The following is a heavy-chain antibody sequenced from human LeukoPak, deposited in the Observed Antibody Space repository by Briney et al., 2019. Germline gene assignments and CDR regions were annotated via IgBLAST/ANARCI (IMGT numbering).Heavy chain of an antibody. V-gene: IGHV3-23*01. CDR3: AKDGPHDYGDYTGAFDI. J-gene: IGHJ3*02. Sequence: GGSLRLSCAASGFTFSSYAMSWVRQAPGKGLEWVSAISGSGGSTYYADSVKGRFTISRDNSKNTLYLQMNSLRAEDTAVYYCAKDGPHDYGDYTGAFDIWGQGTMVTVSS. CDR2: ISGSGGST. CDR1: GFTFSSYA. D-gene: IGHD4-17*01.